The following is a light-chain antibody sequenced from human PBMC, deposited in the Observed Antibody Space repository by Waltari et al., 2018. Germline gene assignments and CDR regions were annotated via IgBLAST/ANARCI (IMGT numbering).Light chain of an antibody. CDR3: SSYATTSAVV. Sequence: WSQHNPGKAPKLLIYDVAKRPSGVSDRFSGSKTGNTASLTISGLRAEDEAFYYCSSYATTSAVVFGGGTKMTVL. CDR2: DVA. J-gene: IGLJ2*01. V-gene: IGLV2-14*03.